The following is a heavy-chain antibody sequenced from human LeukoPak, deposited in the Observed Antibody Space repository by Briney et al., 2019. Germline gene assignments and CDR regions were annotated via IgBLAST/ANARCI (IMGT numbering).Heavy chain of an antibody. V-gene: IGHV3-7*03. D-gene: IGHD6-13*01. CDR2: IKQDGGEK. CDR1: GFSFNTYW. J-gene: IGHJ4*02. Sequence: GGSLRLSCVASGFSFNTYWMSWVRQAPGKGLEWVANIKQDGGEKYYVDSVKGRFTISRDNAKNSVYLQMNRLRVEDTAVYYCARGVHSSPDDFDYWGQGTLVTVSS. CDR3: ARGVHSSPDDFDY.